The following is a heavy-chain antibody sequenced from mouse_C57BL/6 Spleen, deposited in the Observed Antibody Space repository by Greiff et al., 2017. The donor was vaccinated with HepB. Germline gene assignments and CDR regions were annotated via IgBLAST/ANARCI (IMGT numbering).Heavy chain of an antibody. D-gene: IGHD2-5*01. Sequence: EVKLVESGGGLVKPGGSLKLSCAASGFTFSDYGMHWVRQAPEKGLEWVAYISSGSSTIYYADTVKGRFTISRDNAKNTLFLQMTSLRSEDTAMYYCARPLYYSNYDFDYWGQGTTLTVSS. CDR2: ISSGSSTI. J-gene: IGHJ2*01. V-gene: IGHV5-17*01. CDR1: GFTFSDYG. CDR3: ARPLYYSNYDFDY.